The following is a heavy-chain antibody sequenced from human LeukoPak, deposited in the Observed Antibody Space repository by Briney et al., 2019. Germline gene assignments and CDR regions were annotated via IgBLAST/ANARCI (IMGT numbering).Heavy chain of an antibody. V-gene: IGHV3-30*18. J-gene: IGHJ4*02. CDR1: GFTFSSYG. CDR2: ISYDGSNK. Sequence: GRSLRLSCAASGFTFSSYGMHWVRQAPGKGLEWVAVISYDGSNKYYADSVKGRFTISRDNSKNTLYLQMNSLRAEDTAVYYCAKEPGWGYYYDSSDEYYFDYWGQGTLVTVSS. D-gene: IGHD3-22*01. CDR3: AKEPGWGYYYDSSDEYYFDY.